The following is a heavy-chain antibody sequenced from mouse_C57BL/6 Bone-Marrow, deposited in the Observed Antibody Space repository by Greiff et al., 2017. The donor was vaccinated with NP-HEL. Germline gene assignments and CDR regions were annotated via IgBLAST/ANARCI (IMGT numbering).Heavy chain of an antibody. CDR2: IDPSDSET. CDR3: ASYQSGNFDV. J-gene: IGHJ1*03. Sequence: VQLQQPGAELVRPGSSVKLSCKASGYTFTSYWMHWVKRRPIQGLEWIGNIDPSDSETHYNQKFKDKATLTVDKSSSTAYMQLSSLTSEDSAVYYCASYQSGNFDVWGTGTTVTVSS. CDR1: GYTFTSYW. D-gene: IGHD3-2*02. V-gene: IGHV1-52*01.